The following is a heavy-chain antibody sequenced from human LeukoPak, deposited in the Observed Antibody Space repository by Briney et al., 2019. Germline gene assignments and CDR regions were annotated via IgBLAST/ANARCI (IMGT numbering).Heavy chain of an antibody. CDR1: GFTFTTYS. V-gene: IGHV3-48*01. CDR3: ARGGDFY. CDR2: ISPSSSTI. D-gene: IGHD3-3*01. Sequence: PGGSLRLSCAASGFTFTTYSMNWVRQAPGEGLEWVSYISPSSSTIYYADSVKGRFTISRDNAKNSLYLQMNSLRADGTAVYYCARGGDFYWGQGTLVTVSS. J-gene: IGHJ4*02.